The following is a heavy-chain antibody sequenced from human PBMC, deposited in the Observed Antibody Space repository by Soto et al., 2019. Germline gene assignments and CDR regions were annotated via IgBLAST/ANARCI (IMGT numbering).Heavy chain of an antibody. V-gene: IGHV1-46*01. Sequence: ASVKVSCKASGYTFTSYYMHWVRQAPGQGLEWMGIINPSGGSTSYAQKFQGRVTMTRDTSTSTVYMELSSLRSEDTAVYYCASGFLPGAPRREGMDVWGQGTTVNVSS. CDR3: ASGFLPGAPRREGMDV. D-gene: IGHD1-1*01. CDR2: INPSGGST. J-gene: IGHJ6*01. CDR1: GYTFTSYY.